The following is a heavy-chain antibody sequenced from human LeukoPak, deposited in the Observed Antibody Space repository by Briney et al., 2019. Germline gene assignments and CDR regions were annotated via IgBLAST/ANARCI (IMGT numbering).Heavy chain of an antibody. CDR3: ARDKKSGESSEIDY. CDR1: GFTFSNYW. V-gene: IGHV3-74*01. D-gene: IGHD3-10*01. J-gene: IGHJ4*02. CDR2: INRDGSTT. Sequence: GGSLRLSCAASGFTFSNYWVHWVRQAPGKGLVWVSRINRDGSTTNYADSVKGRFTVSRDNAKNTLNLQMNSLRAEDTAVYYCARDKKSGESSEIDYWGQGTLVTVSP.